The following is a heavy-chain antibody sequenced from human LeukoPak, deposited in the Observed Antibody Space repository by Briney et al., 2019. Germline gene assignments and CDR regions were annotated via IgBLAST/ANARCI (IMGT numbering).Heavy chain of an antibody. CDR1: GFPFSNQA. Sequence: GGSLRLSCAASGFPFSNQAMGWVRQASGKGLEWVSAISDSGGSRYYADSVKGRFTISRDNSKNTLFLQMNRLRAEDTAVYYCVKDARRTSGWYFFDYWGQGTRVTVSS. CDR3: VKDARRTSGWYFFDY. CDR2: ISDSGGSR. V-gene: IGHV3-23*01. D-gene: IGHD6-19*01. J-gene: IGHJ4*02.